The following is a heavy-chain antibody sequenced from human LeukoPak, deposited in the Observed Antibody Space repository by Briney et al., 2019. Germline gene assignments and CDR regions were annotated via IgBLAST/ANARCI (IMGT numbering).Heavy chain of an antibody. CDR3: ATLKNYCSSGTCYRKVNGYFDY. V-gene: IGHV3-23*01. D-gene: IGHD2-2*01. J-gene: IGHJ4*02. Sequence: PGGSLRLSCAASGFTFIDYDMSWVRQVPGKGLEWVSGVSRTGGTPKYADSVQGRFTISRDNSKNTLYLHMNSLRAEDTAVYHCATLKNYCSSGTCYRKVNGYFDYWGQGILVTVSS. CDR2: VSRTGGTP. CDR1: GFTFIDYD.